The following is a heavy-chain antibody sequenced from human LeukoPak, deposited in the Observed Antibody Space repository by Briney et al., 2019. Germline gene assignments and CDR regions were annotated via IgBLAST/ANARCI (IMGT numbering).Heavy chain of an antibody. Sequence: GGSLRLSCAASGFTFSSYAMSWVRQAPGKGLEWVSTIRGSGGGTYYADSVKGRFTISRDNSKNTLYQQMNSLRDEDTALYYCAKAGIGVVGYFDYWGQGTLVTVSS. CDR2: IRGSGGGT. CDR1: GFTFSSYA. V-gene: IGHV3-23*01. J-gene: IGHJ4*02. D-gene: IGHD6-19*01. CDR3: AKAGIGVVGYFDY.